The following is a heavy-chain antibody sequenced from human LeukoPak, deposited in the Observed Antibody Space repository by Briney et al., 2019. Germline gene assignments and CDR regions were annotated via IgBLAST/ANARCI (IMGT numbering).Heavy chain of an antibody. D-gene: IGHD3-22*01. CDR1: GGTFSSYA. Sequence: SVNVSCKASGGTFSSYAISWVRQAPGQGLEWMGGIIPIFGTANYAQKFQGRVTITADESTSTAYMELSSLRSEDTAVYYCARQYYYDSSGYSLWYYYYYMDVWGKGTTVTASS. CDR2: IIPIFGTA. CDR3: ARQYYYDSSGYSLWYYYYYMDV. J-gene: IGHJ6*03. V-gene: IGHV1-69*01.